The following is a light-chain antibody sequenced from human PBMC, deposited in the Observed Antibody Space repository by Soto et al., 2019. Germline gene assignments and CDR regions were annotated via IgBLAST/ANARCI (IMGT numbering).Light chain of an antibody. CDR1: QSVSSY. J-gene: IGKJ5*01. V-gene: IGKV3-15*01. CDR2: GAS. Sequence: GERATLSCRSSQSVSSYLAWYQQKPGQAPRLLIYGASTRATGIPARFSGSGSGTEFTLTISSLQSEDFAVYYCQQYNNWPPITFGQGTRLEIK. CDR3: QQYNNWPPIT.